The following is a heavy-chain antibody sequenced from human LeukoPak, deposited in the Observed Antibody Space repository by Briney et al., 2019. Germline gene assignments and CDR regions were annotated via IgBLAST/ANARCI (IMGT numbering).Heavy chain of an antibody. CDR3: ARGWYAFDI. J-gene: IGHJ3*02. Sequence: PSETLSLTCTVSGGSISSSDYYWGWIRQPPGKELEWIGTIYYSGSTSYNPSLKSRVTISVDTSKNQFSLKLSSVTAADTAVYYCARGWYAFDIWGQGTMVTVSS. CDR2: IYYSGST. V-gene: IGHV4-39*01. D-gene: IGHD2-15*01. CDR1: GGSISSSDYY.